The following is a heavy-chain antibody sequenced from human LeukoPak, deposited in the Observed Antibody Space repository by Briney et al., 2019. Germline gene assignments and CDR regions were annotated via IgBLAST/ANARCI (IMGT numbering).Heavy chain of an antibody. CDR1: GASISSYY. V-gene: IGHV4-59*01. Sequence: SETLSLTCTGSGASISSYYWSWIRQPPGKGLEWIGYIYSSGSTNYNPSLKSRVTMSVDTSKNQFSLKLISVTAADTALYYCARDQGREYSSSWYDFWGQGTLVTVSS. CDR3: ARDQGREYSSSWYDF. CDR2: IYSSGST. D-gene: IGHD6-13*01. J-gene: IGHJ5*01.